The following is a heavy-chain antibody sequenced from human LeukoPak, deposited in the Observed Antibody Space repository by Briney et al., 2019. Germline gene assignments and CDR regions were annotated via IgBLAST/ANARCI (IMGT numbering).Heavy chain of an antibody. Sequence: SETLSLTCTVSGGSISSYYWSWIRQPPGKGLEWIGYIYYSGSTNYNPSLKSRVTISVDTSKNQFSLKLSSVTAADTAVYYCARGSGVATTRWGQGTLVTVSS. CDR3: ARGSGVATTR. CDR2: IYYSGST. CDR1: GGSISSYY. V-gene: IGHV4-59*12. J-gene: IGHJ4*02. D-gene: IGHD5-12*01.